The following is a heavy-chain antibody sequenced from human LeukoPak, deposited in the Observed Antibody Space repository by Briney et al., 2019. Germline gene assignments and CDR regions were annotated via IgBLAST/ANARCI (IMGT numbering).Heavy chain of an antibody. D-gene: IGHD6-6*01. CDR1: GGSISSGDYY. Sequence: PSETLSLTCTVSGGSISSGDYYWSRICQPPGKGLEWHGYIYCRWSSYYNPALKSRVTISVDTSKNQFSQKLSSVTAADTAVYYCARDPFYNSSGRGAFDIWGQGTMVTVSS. V-gene: IGHV4-30-4*01. CDR3: ARDPFYNSSGRGAFDI. CDR2: IYCRWSS. J-gene: IGHJ3*02.